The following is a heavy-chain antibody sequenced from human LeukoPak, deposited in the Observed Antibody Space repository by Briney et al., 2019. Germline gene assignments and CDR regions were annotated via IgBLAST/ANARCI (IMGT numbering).Heavy chain of an antibody. Sequence: PSETLSLTCAVYGGSFSGYYWSWVRQAPGKGLEWVSGISGSGGSTYYADSVKGRFTISRDNSKNTLYLQMNSLRAEDTAVYYCAKDFEAYCGGDCYLDYWGQGTLVTVSS. V-gene: IGHV3-23*01. CDR1: GGSFSGYY. D-gene: IGHD2-21*01. CDR2: ISGSGGST. CDR3: AKDFEAYCGGDCYLDY. J-gene: IGHJ4*02.